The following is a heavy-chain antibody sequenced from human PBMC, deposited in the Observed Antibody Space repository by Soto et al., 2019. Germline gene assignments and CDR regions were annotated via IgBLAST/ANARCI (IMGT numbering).Heavy chain of an antibody. J-gene: IGHJ4*02. D-gene: IGHD6-13*01. Sequence: QVQLVQSGADVKKPGASVKVSFKASGYTFTSYGISWVRQAPGHGLEWMGWISAYNGNTNYSQKLQGTVTMTTDTSTSTAEMELRSLRSDDTAVYYSASDRGIAAAPWGQGTLVTVSS. CDR3: ASDRGIAAAP. CDR2: ISAYNGNT. V-gene: IGHV1-18*01. CDR1: GYTFTSYG.